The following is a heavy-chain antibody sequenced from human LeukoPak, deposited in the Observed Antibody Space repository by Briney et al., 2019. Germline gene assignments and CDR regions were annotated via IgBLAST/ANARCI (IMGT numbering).Heavy chain of an antibody. V-gene: IGHV4-39*07. D-gene: IGHD1-7*01. CDR2: IYYSGNT. Sequence: SSETLSLTCTVSGGSISNSYYYWGWNRQPPGKGLEWIGSIYYSGNTYYNPSLKSRVTMSIDTSKNQFSLKLSSVTAADTAVYYCARDLQPGSTRGIGWFDTWGQGTLVTVSS. J-gene: IGHJ5*02. CDR1: GGSISNSYYY. CDR3: ARDLQPGSTRGIGWFDT.